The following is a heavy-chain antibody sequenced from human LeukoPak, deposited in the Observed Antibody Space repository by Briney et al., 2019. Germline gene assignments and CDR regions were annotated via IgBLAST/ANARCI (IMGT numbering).Heavy chain of an antibody. J-gene: IGHJ4*02. Sequence: GGSLRLSCAASGFTFSSYWMSWVRQAPGKGLEWVADIKQDGSEKYYVDSVKGRFTISRDNAKNSLYLQMNSLRAEDTAVYYCARGGGLYANDYWGQGTLVTVSS. CDR3: ARGGGLYANDY. D-gene: IGHD2-8*01. CDR2: IKQDGSEK. V-gene: IGHV3-7*01. CDR1: GFTFSSYW.